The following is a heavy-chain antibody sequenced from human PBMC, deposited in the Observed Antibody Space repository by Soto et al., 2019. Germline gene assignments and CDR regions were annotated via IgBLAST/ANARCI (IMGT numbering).Heavy chain of an antibody. J-gene: IGHJ4*02. Sequence: GGSLTLSCAASGFTFSSYAMSWVRQAPGKGLEWVSAISGSGGSTYYADSVKGRFTISRDNSKNTLYLQMNSLRAEDTAVYYCAKGTLEPTAPFDYWGQGTLVTVSS. V-gene: IGHV3-23*01. D-gene: IGHD1-1*01. CDR3: AKGTLEPTAPFDY. CDR2: ISGSGGST. CDR1: GFTFSSYA.